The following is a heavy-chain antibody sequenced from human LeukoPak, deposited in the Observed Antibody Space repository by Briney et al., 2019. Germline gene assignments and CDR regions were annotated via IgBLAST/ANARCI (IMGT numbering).Heavy chain of an antibody. Sequence: GASVKVSCKASGYTFTGYFIHWVRQAPGKGLEWMGGFDPEDGETIYAQKFQGRVTMTEDTSTDTAYMELSSLRSEDTAVYYCATVRFYDILTGYSGFSYWGQGTLVTVSS. CDR1: GYTFTGYF. J-gene: IGHJ4*02. D-gene: IGHD3-9*01. CDR2: FDPEDGET. CDR3: ATVRFYDILTGYSGFSY. V-gene: IGHV1-24*01.